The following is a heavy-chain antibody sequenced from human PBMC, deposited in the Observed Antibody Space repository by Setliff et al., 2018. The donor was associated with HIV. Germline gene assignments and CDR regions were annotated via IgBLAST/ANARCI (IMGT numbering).Heavy chain of an antibody. J-gene: IGHJ4*02. D-gene: IGHD3-10*01. CDR2: IIPILGTT. CDR3: ARDLGGALDY. CDR1: GGTFSNYG. Sequence: SVKVSCKASGGTFSNYGLNWVRPAPGQGLEWMGRIIPILGTTNYAQNFQGSVTITADESTSTVYMELSSLRSEDTAVYYCARDLGGALDYWGQGTLVTVSS. V-gene: IGHV1-69*11.